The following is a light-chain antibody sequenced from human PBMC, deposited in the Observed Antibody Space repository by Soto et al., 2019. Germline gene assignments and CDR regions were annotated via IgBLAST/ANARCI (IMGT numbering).Light chain of an antibody. CDR1: RSLSSN. CDR3: QQYNTWPIT. CDR2: GAS. V-gene: IGKV3-15*01. J-gene: IGKJ5*01. Sequence: EIVMTQSPVTLSVSPGESATLSCRARRSLSSNLAWYQQKPGQAPRLLIHGASTRATGTPARFSGSASGTDFTLTISSLQSEDFAVYYCQQYNTWPITFGQGTRLEIK.